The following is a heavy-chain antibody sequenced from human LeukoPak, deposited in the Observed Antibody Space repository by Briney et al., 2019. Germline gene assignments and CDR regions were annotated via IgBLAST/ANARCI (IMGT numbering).Heavy chain of an antibody. CDR1: GGSISSYY. J-gene: IGHJ6*03. Sequence: PSETLSLTCTVSGGSISSYYWSWIRQPPGKGLEWIGYIYYSGSTNYNPSLKSRVTISVDTSKNQFSLKLSSVTAADTAVYYCAGTYYDFWSGYYPYYMDVWGKGTTVTVSS. CDR2: IYYSGST. CDR3: AGTYYDFWSGYYPYYMDV. D-gene: IGHD3-3*01. V-gene: IGHV4-59*08.